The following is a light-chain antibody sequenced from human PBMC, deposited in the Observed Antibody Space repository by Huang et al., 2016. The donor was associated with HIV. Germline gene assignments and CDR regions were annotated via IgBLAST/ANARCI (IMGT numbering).Light chain of an antibody. CDR3: RQYNAWPSTWT. CDR1: QGITGN. J-gene: IGKJ1*01. CDR2: GAS. Sequence: EIVLTQSPGTLSLSPGETATLSCRASQGITGNLAWYQQRLGQPPRLLIYGASTRAPNMPGRLSGSGCGTDFTLTITSLRSEDSAVYYCRQYNAWPSTWTFGQGTRMEIK. V-gene: IGKV3-15*01.